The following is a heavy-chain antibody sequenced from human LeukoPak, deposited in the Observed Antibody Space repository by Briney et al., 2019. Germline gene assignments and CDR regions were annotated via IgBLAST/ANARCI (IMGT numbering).Heavy chain of an antibody. D-gene: IGHD2-15*01. J-gene: IGHJ5*02. V-gene: IGHV3-72*01. Sequence: GGSLRLSCAASGFIFSDHYMEWVRQAPGKGLEWVGRIRKKVNSYTTEYAASVKGRFTISRDDSDNSLYLQMSSLKTEDTAVYYGARVTSAGYLDPWGQGTLVTVSS. CDR1: GFIFSDHY. CDR3: ARVTSAGYLDP. CDR2: IRKKVNSYTT.